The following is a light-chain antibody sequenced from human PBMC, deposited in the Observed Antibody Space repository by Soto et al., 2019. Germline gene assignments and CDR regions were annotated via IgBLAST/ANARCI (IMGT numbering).Light chain of an antibody. CDR2: GAS. CDR1: QSVRSNY. Sequence: EFVLTQSPGTLSLSPGERATLSCRASQSVRSNYLAWYQQKPCQSPRLLIYGASNRATGIPDRFSGSGSGTDFTLTISRLEPEDFAVFYCQHYGSSAYTFGQGTTLEIK. V-gene: IGKV3-20*01. J-gene: IGKJ2*01. CDR3: QHYGSSAYT.